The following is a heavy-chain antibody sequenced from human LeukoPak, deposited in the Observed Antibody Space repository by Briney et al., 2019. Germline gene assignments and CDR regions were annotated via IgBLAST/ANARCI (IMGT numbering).Heavy chain of an antibody. CDR2: IYYSGST. CDR3: ASGGEARFDP. V-gene: IGHV4-31*03. Sequence: KTSETLSLTCTVSGGSISSCGYYWSWIRQHPGKGLEWIGYIYYSGSTYYNPSLKSRVTISVDTSKNQFSLKLSSVTAADTAVYYCASGGEARFDPWGQGTLVTVSS. D-gene: IGHD3-10*01. J-gene: IGHJ5*02. CDR1: GGSISSCGYY.